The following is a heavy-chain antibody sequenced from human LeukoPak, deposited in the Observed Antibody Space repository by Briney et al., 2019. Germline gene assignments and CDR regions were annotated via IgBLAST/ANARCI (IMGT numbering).Heavy chain of an antibody. D-gene: IGHD3/OR15-3a*01. V-gene: IGHV3-48*03. CDR1: GFTFSSYE. CDR2: ISSSGGSI. J-gene: IGHJ4*02. CDR3: ARDRTWVGEPDF. Sequence: GGSLRLSCAASGFTFSSYEMNWVRQAPGKGLEWVSYISSSGGSIYYGDPVKGRFTISRDNAKNLLYLQMNSLRAEDTAVYYCARDRTWVGEPDFWGQGILVTVSS.